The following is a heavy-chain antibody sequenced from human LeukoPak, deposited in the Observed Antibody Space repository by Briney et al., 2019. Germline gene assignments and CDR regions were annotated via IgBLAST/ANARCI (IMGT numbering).Heavy chain of an antibody. CDR3: ARDPLPAKNGRPPN. V-gene: IGHV1-2*02. CDR1: GYTFTGYY. J-gene: IGHJ4*02. D-gene: IGHD2-8*01. CDR2: INPNSGGT. Sequence: ASVKVSCKASGYTFTGYYMHWVRQAPGQGLEWMGWINPNSGGTNYAQKFQGRVTMTRDTSISTAYMELSRLRSDDTAVYYCARDPLPAKNGRPPNWGQGTLVTVSS.